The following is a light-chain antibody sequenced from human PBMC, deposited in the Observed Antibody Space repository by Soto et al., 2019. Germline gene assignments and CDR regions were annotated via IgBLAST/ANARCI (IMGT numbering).Light chain of an antibody. CDR2: RNN. J-gene: IGLJ2*01. Sequence: QSVLTQPPSASGTPGQRVTISCSGSSSNIGSNYLYWYQQLPGTAPKLLIYRNNQRPSGVPDRFSGSKSGTSASLAISGLRSEDDADYYCAAWDDSLSGLFGGGTKLTVL. CDR3: AAWDDSLSGL. CDR1: SSNIGSNY. V-gene: IGLV1-47*01.